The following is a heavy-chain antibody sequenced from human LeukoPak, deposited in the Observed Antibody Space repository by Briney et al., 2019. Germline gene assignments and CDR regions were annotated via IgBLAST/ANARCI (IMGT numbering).Heavy chain of an antibody. CDR1: GFTFSRYG. D-gene: IGHD2-2*01. CDR2: IWSDGNNK. V-gene: IGHV3-33*01. J-gene: IGHJ6*02. Sequence: PGTSLRLSCAASGFTFSRYGMHWVHQAPGKGLEWVAVIWSDGNNKEHGDSVKGRFTISRDNSKNTLYLQMNSLRAEDAAMYYCARDYCSSISCMDAWGQGTTVTVSS. CDR3: ARDYCSSISCMDA.